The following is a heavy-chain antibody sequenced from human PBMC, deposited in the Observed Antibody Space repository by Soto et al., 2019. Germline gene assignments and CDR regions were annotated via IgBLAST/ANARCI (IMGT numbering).Heavy chain of an antibody. CDR1: GGTFSSYA. D-gene: IGHD2-2*01. CDR2: IIPLFGTA. CDR3: ASGYCSSTSCQGNEYYGMDV. J-gene: IGHJ6*02. Sequence: GASVKVACNASGGTFSSYAISWVRQAPGQGLEWMGGIIPLFGTANYAQKFQGRVTITADKSTSTAYMELSSLRSEDTAVYYCASGYCSSTSCQGNEYYGMDVWGQGTTVTVSS. V-gene: IGHV1-69*06.